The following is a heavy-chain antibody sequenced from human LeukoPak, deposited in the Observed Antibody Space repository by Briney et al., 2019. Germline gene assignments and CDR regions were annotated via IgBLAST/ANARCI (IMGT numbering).Heavy chain of an antibody. CDR1: GGPISSYY. D-gene: IGHD5-24*01. CDR3: ARATPVEMDAFDI. V-gene: IGHV4-59*01. CDR2: IYYSGST. J-gene: IGHJ3*02. Sequence: SETLSLTCTVSGGPISSYYWSWIRQPPGEGLEWIGYIYYSGSTNYNPSLKSRVTISVDTSKNQFSLKLSSVTAADTAVYYCARATPVEMDAFDIWGQGTMVTVSS.